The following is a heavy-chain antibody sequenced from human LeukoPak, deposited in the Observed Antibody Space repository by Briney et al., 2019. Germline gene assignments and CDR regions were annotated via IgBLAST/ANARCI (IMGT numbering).Heavy chain of an antibody. Sequence: SETLSLTCTVSGGSISSFYWSWIRQPPGKGLEWIGYIYYNGNANYNPSLKSRVTISVDTSKNQSSLKLSSVTAADTAVYYCARDYQLDPNVRRSAGFDYWGQGTLVTVSS. CDR1: GGSISSFY. J-gene: IGHJ4*02. D-gene: IGHD1-1*01. CDR2: IYYNGNA. V-gene: IGHV4-59*01. CDR3: ARDYQLDPNVRRSAGFDY.